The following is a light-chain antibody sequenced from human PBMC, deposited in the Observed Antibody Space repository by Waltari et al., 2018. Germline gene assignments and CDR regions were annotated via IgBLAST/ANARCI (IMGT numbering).Light chain of an antibody. CDR2: LAS. CDR3: QQGHSTPRT. Sequence: IEMTQSPSSLSASVGDRVTITCRASQSISTSLNWYQQIPGKAPKLLIYLASTLQSGVPSRFSGSGSGTDFSLTISSLQPEDFATYFCQQGHSTPRTFGQGTKVEIK. J-gene: IGKJ1*01. CDR1: QSISTS. V-gene: IGKV1-39*01.